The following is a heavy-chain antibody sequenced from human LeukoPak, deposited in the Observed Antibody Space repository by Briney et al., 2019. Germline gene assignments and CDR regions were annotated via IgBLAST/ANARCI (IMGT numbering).Heavy chain of an antibody. J-gene: IGHJ6*03. D-gene: IGHD3-3*01. CDR1: GYTLTELS. V-gene: IGHV1-24*01. CDR2: FDPEDGET. Sequence: ASVKVSCKVSGYTLTELSMHWVRQAPGKGLEWMGGFDPEDGETIYAQKFQGRVTMTEDTSTDTAYMELSSLRSDDTAVYYCARDVSYDFWSGLLWVRNYYYYMDVWGKGTTVTVSS. CDR3: ARDVSYDFWSGLLWVRNYYYYMDV.